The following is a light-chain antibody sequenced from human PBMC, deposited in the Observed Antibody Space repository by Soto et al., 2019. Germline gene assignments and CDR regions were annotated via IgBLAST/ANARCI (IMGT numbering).Light chain of an antibody. V-gene: IGKV3-11*01. Sequence: EIVLTQSPATLSLSPGEGATLSCRASQSVSSYLAWYQQKPGQAPRLLIYDASNMATGIPARFSGSGSGTDFNLTINSLEPEDFAVYYCQQRSNWPRAFGGGTKVEIK. CDR3: QQRSNWPRA. CDR1: QSVSSY. CDR2: DAS. J-gene: IGKJ4*01.